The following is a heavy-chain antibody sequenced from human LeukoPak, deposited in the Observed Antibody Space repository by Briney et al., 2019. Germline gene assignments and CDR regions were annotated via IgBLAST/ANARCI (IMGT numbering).Heavy chain of an antibody. CDR1: GGSFSGYY. D-gene: IGHD4-17*01. CDR3: ARDRASMTTVTGSYYYYYYYMDV. J-gene: IGHJ6*03. V-gene: IGHV4-34*01. Sequence: SETLSLTCAVYGGSFSGYYWSWIRQPPGKGLEWIGEINHSGSTNYNPSLKSRVTISVDTSKNQFSLKLSSVTAADTAVYYCARDRASMTTVTGSYYYYYYYMDVWGKGTTVTISS. CDR2: INHSGST.